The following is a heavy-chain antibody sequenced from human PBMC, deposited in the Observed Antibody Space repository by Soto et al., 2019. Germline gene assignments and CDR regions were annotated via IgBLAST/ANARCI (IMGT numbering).Heavy chain of an antibody. V-gene: IGHV1-69*01. Sequence: QVQLVQSGAEVKKPGSSVKVSCKASGGTFSSYAISWVRQAPGQGLEWMGGIIPIFGTANYAQKFQGRVTITADESTSTAYNELSSLRSEDTAVYYCARDRGIAAAGSSNWFDPWGQGALVTVSS. CDR1: GGTFSSYA. CDR2: IIPIFGTA. D-gene: IGHD6-13*01. CDR3: ARDRGIAAAGSSNWFDP. J-gene: IGHJ5*02.